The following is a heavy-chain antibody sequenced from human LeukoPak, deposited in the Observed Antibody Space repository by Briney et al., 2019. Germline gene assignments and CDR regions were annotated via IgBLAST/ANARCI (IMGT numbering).Heavy chain of an antibody. J-gene: IGHJ3*02. CDR3: ARDSSADAFDI. Sequence: KPSATLSLTCAVFGGSFSGYYWSWIRQPPGKGLEWIGEINHSGSTNYNPSLKSRVTISVDTSKNQFSLKLSSVTAADTAVYYCARDSSADAFDIWGQGTMVTVSS. CDR2: INHSGST. CDR1: GGSFSGYY. D-gene: IGHD2-15*01. V-gene: IGHV4-34*01.